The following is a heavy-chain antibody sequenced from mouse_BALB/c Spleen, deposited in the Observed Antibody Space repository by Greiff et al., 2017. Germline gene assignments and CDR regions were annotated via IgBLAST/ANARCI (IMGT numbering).Heavy chain of an antibody. CDR1: GFSLSTYGIG. D-gene: IGHD1-1*01. J-gene: IGHJ3*01. V-gene: IGHV8-11*01. CDR2: IWWNDNK. Sequence: QVTLKVSGPGILQPSQTLSLTCSFSGFSLSTYGIGVGWIRQPSGKGLEWLAHIWWNDNKYYNTALKSRLTISKDTSNNQVFLKIASVDTADTATYYCARIEGFTTVVEGAWFAYWGQETLVTVSA. CDR3: ARIEGFTTVVEGAWFAY.